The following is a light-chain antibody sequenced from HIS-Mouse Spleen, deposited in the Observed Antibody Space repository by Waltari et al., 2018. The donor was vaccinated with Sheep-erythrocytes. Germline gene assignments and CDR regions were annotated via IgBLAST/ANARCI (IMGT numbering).Light chain of an antibody. J-gene: IGLJ2*01. Sequence: SYELTQPPSVSVSPGQTARITCPGDAFPKKYAYWYQQKSGQASVLVIYEDSKRPSGIPERFSGSSSGTMATLTISGAQVEDEADYYCYSTDSSGNHSVFGGGTKLTVL. CDR2: EDS. CDR1: AFPKKY. CDR3: YSTDSSGNHSV. V-gene: IGLV3-10*01.